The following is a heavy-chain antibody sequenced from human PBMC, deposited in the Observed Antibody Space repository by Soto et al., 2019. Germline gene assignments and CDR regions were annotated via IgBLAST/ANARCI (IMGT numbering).Heavy chain of an antibody. CDR2: IDPEIGNT. Sequence: ASVQVSCKVSGYTLTELSMHWVRQAPGKGLEWMGWIDPEIGNTNYAQKLQGRVTMTTDTSTSTAYMELRSLRSDDTAVYYCARDRDSSGWFDYWGQGTLVTVSS. J-gene: IGHJ5*01. CDR3: ARDRDSSGWFDY. D-gene: IGHD6-19*01. CDR1: GYTLTELS. V-gene: IGHV1-24*01.